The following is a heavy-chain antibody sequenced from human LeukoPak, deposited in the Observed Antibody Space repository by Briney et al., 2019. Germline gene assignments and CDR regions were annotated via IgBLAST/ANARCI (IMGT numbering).Heavy chain of an antibody. V-gene: IGHV3-74*01. J-gene: IGHJ4*02. CDR3: ARSNQADDY. CDR2: TNPGGSST. Sequence: GGSLRLSCAASGFTFSSYWMHWVRQVPGKGLVWVSRTNPGGSSTTYADSVKGRFTISGDNAKNTLYLQMNSLRAEDTAVYYCARSNQADDYWGQGTLVTVSS. CDR1: GFTFSSYW. D-gene: IGHD4-11*01.